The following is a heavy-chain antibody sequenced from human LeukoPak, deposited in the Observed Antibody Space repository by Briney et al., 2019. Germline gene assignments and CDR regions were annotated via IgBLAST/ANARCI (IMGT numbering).Heavy chain of an antibody. Sequence: ASVTVSCKASGYTFTGYYMHWVRQAPGQGLEWMGWINPNSGGTNYAQKFQGRVTMTRDTSISTAYMELSRLRSDDTAVYYCASCSSTSCYPGAFDIWGQGTMVTVSS. V-gene: IGHV1-2*02. CDR2: INPNSGGT. D-gene: IGHD2-2*01. CDR1: GYTFTGYY. CDR3: ASCSSTSCYPGAFDI. J-gene: IGHJ3*02.